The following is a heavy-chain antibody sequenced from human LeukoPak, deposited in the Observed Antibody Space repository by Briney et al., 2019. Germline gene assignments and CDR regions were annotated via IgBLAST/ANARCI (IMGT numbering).Heavy chain of an antibody. D-gene: IGHD2-21*02. CDR3: ASLSLCGGDCYTSPYFDY. CDR2: IKQDGSEK. Sequence: GGSLRLSSTASGFTFGDYAMSWFRQAPGKGLEWVANIKQDGSEKYYVDSVKGRFTISRDNAKNSLYLQMNSLRAEDTAVYYCASLSLCGGDCYTSPYFDYWGQGTLVTVSS. J-gene: IGHJ4*02. CDR1: GFTFGDYA. V-gene: IGHV3-7*01.